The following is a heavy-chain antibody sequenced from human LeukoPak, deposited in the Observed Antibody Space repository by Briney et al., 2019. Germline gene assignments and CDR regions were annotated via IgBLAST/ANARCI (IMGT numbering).Heavy chain of an antibody. D-gene: IGHD3-22*01. CDR2: MNPNSGNT. CDR3: ARAMAVTMRDYYFDY. V-gene: IGHV1-8*01. CDR1: GYTFTSYD. J-gene: IGHJ4*02. Sequence: ASAKVSCKASGYTFTSYDINWVRQATGQGLEWMGWMNPNSGNTGYAQKFQGRVTMTRNTSISTAYMELSSLRSEDTAVYYCARAMAVTMRDYYFDYWGQGTLVTVSS.